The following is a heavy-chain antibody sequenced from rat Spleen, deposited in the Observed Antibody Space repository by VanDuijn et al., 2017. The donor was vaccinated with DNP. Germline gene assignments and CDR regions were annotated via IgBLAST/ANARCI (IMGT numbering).Heavy chain of an antibody. J-gene: IGHJ3*01. CDR3: VTGVYGRYADWFTY. V-gene: IGHV5S13*01. CDR2: ISTNGGNS. CDR1: GFTFSKYG. Sequence: EVQLVESGGDLVQPGRSLKLSCAASGFTFSKYGMAWVRQAPTQGLAWVATISTNGGNSYYPDSVKGRFTISRDNAKNTQYLKMDSLRSEDTATDYCVTGVYGRYADWFTYWGQGTLVTVSS. D-gene: IGHD1-11*01.